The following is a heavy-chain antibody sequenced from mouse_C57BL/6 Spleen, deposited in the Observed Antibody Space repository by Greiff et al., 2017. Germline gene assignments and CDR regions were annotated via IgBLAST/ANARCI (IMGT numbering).Heavy chain of an antibody. CDR2: IRNKANGYTT. CDR3: ARGVAWFAY. J-gene: IGHJ3*01. Sequence: EVQLVESGGGLVQPGGSLSLSCAASGFTFTDYYMSWVRQPPGKALEWLGFIRNKANGYTTEYSASVKGRFTISRDNSQSILYHQMNALRAEDSATYYCARGVAWFAYWGQGTLVTVSA. V-gene: IGHV7-3*01. CDR1: GFTFTDYY.